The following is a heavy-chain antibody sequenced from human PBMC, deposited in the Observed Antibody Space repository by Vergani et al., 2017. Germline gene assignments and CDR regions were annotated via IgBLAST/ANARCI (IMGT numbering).Heavy chain of an antibody. CDR2: ITPDSGGT. CDR3: ARGDRDFGVNSGPHDF. D-gene: IGHD4-23*01. CDR1: GYTFTAYY. Sequence: QVQLVQSGAEVKKPGASVKVSCKASGYTFTAYYMHWVRQAPGQGLEWMGWITPDSGGTNYAQKFQGGVIMTRDTSIDTIYMELTRLKSDDAAVYYCARGDRDFGVNSGPHDFWGQGSLVTVSS. V-gene: IGHV1-2*02. J-gene: IGHJ4*02.